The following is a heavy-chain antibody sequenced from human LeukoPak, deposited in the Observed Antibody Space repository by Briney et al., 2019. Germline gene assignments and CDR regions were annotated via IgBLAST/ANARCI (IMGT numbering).Heavy chain of an antibody. CDR2: IRYDGSNK. V-gene: IGHV3-30*02. Sequence: PGGSLRLSCAASGFTFTNYGLSWVRQAPGKGLEWVAFIRYDGSNKYYADSVKGRFTISRDNSKNTVYLLLNSLTAEDTAVYYCAKEGYSHGLRYWFFDLWGRGTLVTVSS. CDR3: AKEGYSHGLRYWFFDL. CDR1: GFTFTNYG. D-gene: IGHD5-18*01. J-gene: IGHJ2*01.